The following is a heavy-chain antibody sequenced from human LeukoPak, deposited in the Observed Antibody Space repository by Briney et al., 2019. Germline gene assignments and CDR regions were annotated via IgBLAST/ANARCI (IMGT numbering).Heavy chain of an antibody. CDR3: ARYYYDSSGYLVHYYFDY. J-gene: IGHJ4*02. Sequence: SETLSLTCAVYGGSFSGYYWSWIRQPPGKGLEWIGEINHSGSTNYNPSLKSRVTISVDTSKNQFSLKLSSVTAADTAVYYCARYYYDSSGYLVHYYFDYWGQGTLVTVSS. CDR2: INHSGST. D-gene: IGHD3-22*01. V-gene: IGHV4-34*01. CDR1: GGSFSGYY.